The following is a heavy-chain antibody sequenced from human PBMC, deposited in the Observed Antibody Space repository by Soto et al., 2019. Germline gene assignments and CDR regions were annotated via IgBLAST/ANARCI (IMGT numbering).Heavy chain of an antibody. CDR3: TTLGPLWFGDLVIDY. Sequence: TGGSLRLSCAASGFTFSNAWMNWVRQAPGKGLEWVGRIKRKTDGGTTDYAAPVKGRFTISRDDSKNTLYLQMNSLRTEDTAVYYCTTLGPLWFGDLVIDYWGQGTLVTVSS. D-gene: IGHD3-10*01. CDR1: GFTFSNAW. CDR2: IKRKTDGGTT. V-gene: IGHV3-15*01. J-gene: IGHJ4*02.